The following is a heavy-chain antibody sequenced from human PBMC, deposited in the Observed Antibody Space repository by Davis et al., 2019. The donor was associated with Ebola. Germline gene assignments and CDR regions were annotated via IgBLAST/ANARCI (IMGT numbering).Heavy chain of an antibody. D-gene: IGHD1-20*01. CDR2: IFPGDSDT. CDR1: GYSFTNYW. J-gene: IGHJ3*01. V-gene: IGHV5-51*01. CDR3: ASLRRTITGMDDGFDL. Sequence: KVSCKASGYSFTNYWIGWVRRMPGKGLECMGIIFPGDSDTRYSPSFQGQVTISADRSTRTAYLQWDSLKASDTAMYYCASLRRTITGMDDGFDLWGQGTLVTVSS.